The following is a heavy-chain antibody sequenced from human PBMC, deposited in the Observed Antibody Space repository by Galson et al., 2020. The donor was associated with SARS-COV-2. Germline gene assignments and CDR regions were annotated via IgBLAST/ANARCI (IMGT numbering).Heavy chain of an antibody. CDR3: AREPVASSVAPFDL. J-gene: IGHJ5*02. Sequence: GESLKISCVASGFTVSHNYMSWVRQAPGMGLEWVAVIYTEGSTYVADSVKGRFTISRDNSKNTLYLEMNSVRVEDTAVYYCAREPVASSVAPFDLWGQGTLVTVSS. CDR1: GFTVSHNY. CDR2: IYTEGST. D-gene: IGHD3-3*01. V-gene: IGHV3-53*01.